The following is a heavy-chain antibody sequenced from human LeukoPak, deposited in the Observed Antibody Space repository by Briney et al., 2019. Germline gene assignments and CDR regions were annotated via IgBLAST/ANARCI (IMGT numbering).Heavy chain of an antibody. V-gene: IGHV3-66*02. CDR3: VRDRAEGRAWVEFDP. CDR2: IYSDGAT. Sequence: GGSLRLSCEASGFTVSAYAMSWVRQAPGKGPEWVSLIYSDGATRYADSVQGRFTISRDNFKNTLYLQMNNLRVEDTAVYYCVRDRAEGRAWVEFDPWGQGILVTVSS. CDR1: GFTVSAYA. J-gene: IGHJ5*02.